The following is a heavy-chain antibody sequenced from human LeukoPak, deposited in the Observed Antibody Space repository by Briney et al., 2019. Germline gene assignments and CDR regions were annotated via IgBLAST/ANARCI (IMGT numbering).Heavy chain of an antibody. CDR3: ARVEMATIGDY. CDR1: GFTFSSYW. V-gene: IGHV3-74*01. J-gene: IGHJ4*02. CDR2: INSDGSST. Sequence: GGSLRLSCAASGFTFSSYWMHWVRQAPGKGLVWVSRINSDGSSTSYADSVKGRFTISRDNAKNTLYLRMNSLRAEDTAVYYCARVEMATIGDYWGQGTLVTVSS. D-gene: IGHD5-24*01.